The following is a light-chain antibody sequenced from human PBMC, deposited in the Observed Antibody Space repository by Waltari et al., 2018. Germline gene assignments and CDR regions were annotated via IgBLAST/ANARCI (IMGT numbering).Light chain of an antibody. V-gene: IGKV3-20*01. Sequence: ELALTQSPGTLSLSVGARATVSCRASESVSRALAWYQQKPGQAPRLLIYGASTRATGIPDRFSGSGSGTDFSLTISRLEPDDFAVYYCQHYLRLPVTFGQGTTVEI. CDR2: GAS. CDR1: ESVSRA. J-gene: IGKJ1*01. CDR3: QHYLRLPVT.